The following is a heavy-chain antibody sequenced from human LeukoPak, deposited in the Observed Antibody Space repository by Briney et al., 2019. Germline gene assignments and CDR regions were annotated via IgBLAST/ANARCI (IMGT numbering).Heavy chain of an antibody. J-gene: IGHJ4*02. Sequence: PGGSLRLSCAASGFTFSNYAMSWVRHAPGKGLAWVSAISGIRGSTNYADSVKGRFTTSRDNSKNTLYLQMNSLRADDTAVYYCAKEGISGYFDYWGQGALVTVSS. CDR3: AKEGISGYFDY. D-gene: IGHD2-15*01. CDR1: GFTFSNYA. V-gene: IGHV3-23*01. CDR2: ISGIRGST.